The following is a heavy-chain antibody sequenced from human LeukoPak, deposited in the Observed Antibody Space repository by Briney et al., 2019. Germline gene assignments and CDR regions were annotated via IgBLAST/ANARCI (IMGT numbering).Heavy chain of an antibody. CDR1: GGSISSGSYY. J-gene: IGHJ5*02. CDR2: IYYSGST. CDR3: ARAASDRYCSGGSCPLTRFDP. V-gene: IGHV4-61*10. D-gene: IGHD2-15*01. Sequence: SETLSLTCTVSGGSISSGSYYWSWIRQPAGKGLEWIGYIYYSGSTNYNPSLKSRVTISVDTSKNQFSLKLSSVTAADTAVYYCARAASDRYCSGGSCPLTRFDPWGQGTLVTVSS.